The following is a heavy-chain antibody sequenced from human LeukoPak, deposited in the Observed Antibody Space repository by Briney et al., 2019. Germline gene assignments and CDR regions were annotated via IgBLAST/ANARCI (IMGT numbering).Heavy chain of an antibody. CDR3: AREAAALGSLDY. Sequence: SVKVSCKASGGTFNSYAISWVRLAPGQGLEWMGGIIPIFGTANYAQKFQSRVTITADESTSTAYMELSSLRSEDTAVYYCAREAAALGSLDYWGQGTLVTVSS. J-gene: IGHJ4*02. CDR2: IIPIFGTA. V-gene: IGHV1-69*13. CDR1: GGTFNSYA. D-gene: IGHD6-13*01.